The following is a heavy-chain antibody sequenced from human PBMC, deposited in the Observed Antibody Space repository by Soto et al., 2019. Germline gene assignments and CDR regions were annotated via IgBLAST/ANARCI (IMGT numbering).Heavy chain of an antibody. V-gene: IGHV4-34*01. J-gene: IGHJ6*03. CDR2: INHSGST. CDR3: ARGGTSRPYYYYYYMDV. Sequence: PSETLSLTCAVYGGSFSGYYWSLIRQPPGKGLEWIGEINHSGSTNYNPSLKSRVTISVDTSKNQFSLKLSSVTAADTAVYYCARGGTSRPYYYYYYMDVWGKGTTVTVSS. CDR1: GGSFSGYY.